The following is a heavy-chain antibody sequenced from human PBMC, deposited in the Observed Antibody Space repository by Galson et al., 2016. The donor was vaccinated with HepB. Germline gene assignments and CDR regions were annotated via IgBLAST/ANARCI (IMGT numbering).Heavy chain of an antibody. D-gene: IGHD1-1*01. CDR1: GFTFTDSW. V-gene: IGHV3-7*01. Sequence: SLRLSCAASGFTFTDSWMSWVRQAPGKGLEWVANINKDGSEKYYVDSVKGRFSISRDNAKNSLYLQMNSLRAEDTAVYYCARDHRYNWHTLRCYYYSMDVWGQGTTVTVSS. J-gene: IGHJ6*02. CDR3: ARDHRYNWHTLRCYYYSMDV. CDR2: INKDGSEK.